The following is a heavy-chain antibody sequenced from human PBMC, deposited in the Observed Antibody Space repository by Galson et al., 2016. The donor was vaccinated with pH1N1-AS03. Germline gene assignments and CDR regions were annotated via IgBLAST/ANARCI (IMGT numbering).Heavy chain of an antibody. CDR3: ARHGRPHSGVLTALTAFDY. Sequence: ETLSLTCTVSGGSISSYYWSWIRQPPGKGLEWIGYIYYSGSTNYHPSLRSRLTISLDTSKNQISLELSSVTAADTAVYYCARHGRPHSGVLTALTAFDYWGPGALVTVSS. CDR1: GGSISSYY. D-gene: IGHD3-9*01. J-gene: IGHJ4*02. V-gene: IGHV4-59*08. CDR2: IYYSGST.